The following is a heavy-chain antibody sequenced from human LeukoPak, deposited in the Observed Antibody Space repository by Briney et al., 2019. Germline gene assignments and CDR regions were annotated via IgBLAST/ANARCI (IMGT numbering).Heavy chain of an antibody. V-gene: IGHV1-18*01. CDR3: ASLVGTVVTAYYFDY. CDR2: ISAYNGNT. Sequence: ASVKVSCKASGYTFTSYGISWVRQAPGQGLEWMGWISAYNGNTNYAQKLQGRVTMTTDTSTSTAYMELRSLRSDDTAVYYCASLVGTVVTAYYFDYWGQGTLVTVSS. CDR1: GYTFTSYG. D-gene: IGHD4-23*01. J-gene: IGHJ4*02.